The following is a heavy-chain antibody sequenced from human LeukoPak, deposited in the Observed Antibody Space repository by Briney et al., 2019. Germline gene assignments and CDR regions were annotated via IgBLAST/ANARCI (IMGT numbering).Heavy chain of an antibody. CDR3: ARAGAFTASSSWLKDAFDI. V-gene: IGHV1-46*01. Sequence: ASVKVSCKASGYTFTSYYMHWVRQAPGQGLEWMGIINPSGGSTSYAQKFQGRVTMTRDTSTSTVYMELSSLRSEDTAVYYCARAGAFTASSSWLKDAFDIWGQGTMVTVSS. D-gene: IGHD6-13*01. J-gene: IGHJ3*02. CDR1: GYTFTSYY. CDR2: INPSGGST.